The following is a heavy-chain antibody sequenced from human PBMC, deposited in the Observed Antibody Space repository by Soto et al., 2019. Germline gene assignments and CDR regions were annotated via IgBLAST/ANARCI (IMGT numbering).Heavy chain of an antibody. CDR3: ARARWYDAFDV. CDR2: MFSTGSS. Sequence: SETLSLTCAVSGASISNTSYFWGWIRQPPGKGLEWVGKMFSTGSSTYNPSLKGRVTFSVDTSKNHFSLRLLSMTASDTAVYFCARARWYDAFDVWGQGTVVTVSS. CDR1: GASISNTSYF. D-gene: IGHD2-15*01. J-gene: IGHJ3*01. V-gene: IGHV4-39*02.